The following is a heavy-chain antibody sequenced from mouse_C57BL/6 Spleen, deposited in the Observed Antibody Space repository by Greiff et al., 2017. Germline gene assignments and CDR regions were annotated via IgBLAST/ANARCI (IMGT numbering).Heavy chain of an antibody. CDR1: GFSFTSYG. CDR3: AKKGNYETWFAF. D-gene: IGHD2-1*01. CDR2: IWSGGST. J-gene: IGHJ3*01. V-gene: IGHV2-5*01. Sequence: QVQLKESGPGLVLPSQSLSLPCTVSGFSFTSYGVHWVRQSPGKGLEWLGVIWSGGSTDYNAAFMSRLSITKDNSKSQVFCKMNSLQADDAAIYYCAKKGNYETWFAFWGQGTLVTVSA.